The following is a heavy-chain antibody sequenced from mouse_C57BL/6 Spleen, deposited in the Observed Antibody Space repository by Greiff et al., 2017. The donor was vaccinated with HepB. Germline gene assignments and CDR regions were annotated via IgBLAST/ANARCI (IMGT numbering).Heavy chain of an antibody. V-gene: IGHV1-69*01. D-gene: IGHD1-1*01. CDR1: GYTFTSYW. J-gene: IGHJ2*01. CDR3: ARSPINYGSSYRGVFDY. CDR2: IDPSDSYT. Sequence: QVQLQQPGAELVMPGASVKLSCKASGYTFTSYWMHWVKQRPGQGLEWIGEIDPSDSYTNYNQKFKGKSTLTVDKSSSTAYMQLSSLTSEDSAVYYCARSPINYGSSYRGVFDYWGQGTTLTVSS.